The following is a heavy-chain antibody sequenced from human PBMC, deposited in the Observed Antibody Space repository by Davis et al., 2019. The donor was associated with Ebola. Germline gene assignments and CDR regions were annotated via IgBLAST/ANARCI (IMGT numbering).Heavy chain of an antibody. V-gene: IGHV3-21*05. Sequence: GGSLRLSCAASGFTFSSYEMNWVRQAPGKGLEWVSYISSSSSYIYYADSVKGRFTISRDNSKNTLYLQMNSLRAEDTAVYYCAKSYAPPDVYGYGMDVWGQGTTVTVSS. CDR3: AKSYAPPDVYGYGMDV. CDR1: GFTFSSYE. CDR2: ISSSSSYI. J-gene: IGHJ6*02. D-gene: IGHD5/OR15-5a*01.